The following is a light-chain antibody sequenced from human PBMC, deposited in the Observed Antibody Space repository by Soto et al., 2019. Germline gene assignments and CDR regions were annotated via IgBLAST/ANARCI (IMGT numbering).Light chain of an antibody. Sequence: DIPMTQSPSTLSASIGDRVAITCRASDNIGPWVAWYQQKPGKAPKLLIYKASTLETGAPSRFAGSGSGTGFTLTITRLQPDDFATYYCQQYDSFSVTFGQGTKVEMK. CDR1: DNIGPW. CDR2: KAS. CDR3: QQYDSFSVT. J-gene: IGKJ1*01. V-gene: IGKV1-5*03.